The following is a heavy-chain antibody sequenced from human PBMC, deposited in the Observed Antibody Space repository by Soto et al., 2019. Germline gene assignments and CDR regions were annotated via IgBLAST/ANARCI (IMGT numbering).Heavy chain of an antibody. CDR2: ISAYNGNT. D-gene: IGHD2-15*01. CDR3: ARDGDIVVVVAATNWFDP. V-gene: IGHV1-18*04. CDR1: GYTFTSYG. J-gene: IGHJ5*02. Sequence: ASVTVSCKSSGYTFTSYGISWVRQAPGQGLEWMGWISAYNGNTNYAQKLQGRVTMTTDTSTSTAYMELRSLRSDDTAVYYCARDGDIVVVVAATNWFDPWGQGTLVTVSS.